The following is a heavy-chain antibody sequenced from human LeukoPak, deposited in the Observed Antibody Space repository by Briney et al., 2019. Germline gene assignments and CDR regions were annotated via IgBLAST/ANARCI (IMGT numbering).Heavy chain of an antibody. J-gene: IGHJ4*02. D-gene: IGHD5-12*01. CDR3: TADLPPPRGYDYPFDY. V-gene: IGHV3-15*01. Sequence: GGSLRLSCAASGFTFSNAWMSWVRQAPGKGLECVGRIKSKTDGETTDYAAPVKGRFTISRDDSKNMLYLQMNSLKSEDTAVYYCTADLPPPRGYDYPFDYWGQGSLVTVSS. CDR1: GFTFSNAW. CDR2: IKSKTDGETT.